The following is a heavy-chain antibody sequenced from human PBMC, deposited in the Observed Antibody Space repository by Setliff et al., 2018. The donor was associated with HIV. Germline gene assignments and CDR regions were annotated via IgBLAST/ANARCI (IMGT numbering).Heavy chain of an antibody. Sequence: PSETLSLTCAVYGGSFSGYSWGWIRQPPGKGLEWIGEINHSGSTYYNPSLKGRVTVSVDTSINQFSLKLSSVSAADTAVYYCTSSGYTFAFNWFDPWGQGTLVTVSS. CDR3: TSSGYTFAFNWFDP. CDR2: INHSGST. V-gene: IGHV4-34*01. D-gene: IGHD5-18*01. J-gene: IGHJ5*02. CDR1: GGSFSGYS.